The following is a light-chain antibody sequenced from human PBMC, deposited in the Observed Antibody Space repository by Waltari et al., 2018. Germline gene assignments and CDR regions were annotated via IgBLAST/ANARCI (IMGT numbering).Light chain of an antibody. V-gene: IGLV3-1*01. Sequence: SYELTQPPSLSVSRGQSATITCSGDRLDDKNVCWYQQKPGQSPVLVMYQDRKRPPGIPERFSGSKSGNTATLTISAAQGMDEADYYCQAWDSSTAVFGGGTKLTVL. CDR1: RLDDKN. J-gene: IGLJ3*02. CDR2: QDR. CDR3: QAWDSSTAV.